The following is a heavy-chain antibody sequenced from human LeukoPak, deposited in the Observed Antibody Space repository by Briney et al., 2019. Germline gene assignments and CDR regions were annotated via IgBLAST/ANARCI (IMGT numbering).Heavy chain of an antibody. V-gene: IGHV3-15*01. D-gene: IGHD4-11*01. J-gene: IGHJ4*02. Sequence: PGGSLRLSCAASGFTFSNAWMSWVRQAPGKGLEWVGRIKSETDGGTTDYAAPVKGRFIISRDDSKNTLYLQMNSLKTEDTAVYYCTTAGVQYRDYWGQGTLVTVSS. CDR1: GFTFSNAW. CDR3: TTAGVQYRDY. CDR2: IKSETDGGTT.